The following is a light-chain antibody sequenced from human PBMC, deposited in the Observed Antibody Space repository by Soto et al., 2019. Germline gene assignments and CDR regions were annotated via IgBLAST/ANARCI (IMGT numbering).Light chain of an antibody. CDR3: QQYGSSLRLEYT. Sequence: EIVLTQSPGTLSLSPGERATLSCRASQSVSSSYLAWYQQKPGQAPRLLIYGASSRATGIPDRFSGSGSGTDFTLTISRLEPEDFAVYYCQQYGSSLRLEYTLGQGTKLEIK. V-gene: IGKV3-20*01. CDR2: GAS. J-gene: IGKJ2*01. CDR1: QSVSSSY.